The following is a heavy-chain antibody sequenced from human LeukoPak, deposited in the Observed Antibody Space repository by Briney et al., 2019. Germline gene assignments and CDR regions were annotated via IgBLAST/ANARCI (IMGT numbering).Heavy chain of an antibody. J-gene: IGHJ5*02. CDR2: ISAYNGNT. CDR1: GYTFTSYG. CDR3: ARSAEGYDFWSGYYHNWFDP. V-gene: IGHV1-18*01. Sequence: ASVKVSCKASGYTFTSYGISRVRQAPGQGLEWMGWISAYNGNTNYAQKLQGRVTMTTDTSTSTAYMELRSLRSDDTAVYYCARSAEGYDFWSGYYHNWFDPWGQGTLVTVSS. D-gene: IGHD3-3*01.